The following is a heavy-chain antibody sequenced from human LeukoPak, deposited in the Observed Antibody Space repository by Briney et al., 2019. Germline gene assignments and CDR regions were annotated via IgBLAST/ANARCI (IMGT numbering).Heavy chain of an antibody. CDR1: GFTLDDYG. V-gene: IGHV3-20*04. CDR2: INWNGGDP. CDR3: ARGGIWYPDY. J-gene: IGHJ4*02. D-gene: IGHD2/OR15-2a*01. Sequence: PGGSRRLSWAAAGFTLDDYGMIWVGQAPGKGRGWVSRINWNGGDPRYADSVKGRFTISRDNAKNSLYLQMNSLRGEDTAFYYCARGGIWYPDYWGQGTLVTVSS.